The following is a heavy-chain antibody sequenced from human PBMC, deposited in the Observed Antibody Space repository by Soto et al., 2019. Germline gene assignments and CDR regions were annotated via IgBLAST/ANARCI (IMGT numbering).Heavy chain of an antibody. CDR3: ARDRSDSSRADSFDI. J-gene: IGHJ3*02. CDR1: GFTFSSYA. CDR2: IYRGIAT. D-gene: IGHD6-25*01. Sequence: GGSLRLSCAASGFTFSSYAMSWVRQAPGKGLEWVSVIYRGIATHCADSVKGRFTISRDNSKNTVYLQMNSLRAEDTAVYYCARDRSDSSRADSFDIWGQGTMVTVSS. V-gene: IGHV3-53*01.